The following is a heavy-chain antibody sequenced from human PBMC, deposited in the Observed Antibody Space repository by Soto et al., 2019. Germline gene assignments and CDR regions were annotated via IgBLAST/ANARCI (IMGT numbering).Heavy chain of an antibody. V-gene: IGHV6-1*01. CDR2: TYYRSRWYN. D-gene: IGHD1-1*01. CDR3: AGTTSHHWLYMDV. CDR1: GDSVSSNSAA. J-gene: IGHJ6*03. Sequence: QVPLQESGPRLVKPSQTLSVTCAISGDSVSSNSAAWNWIRLSPSRGLEWLARTYYRSRWYNDYAVSVRSRITVNADTSKNQFSLQLTSVTPEDTAIYYCAGTTSHHWLYMDVWGRGTTVTVSS.